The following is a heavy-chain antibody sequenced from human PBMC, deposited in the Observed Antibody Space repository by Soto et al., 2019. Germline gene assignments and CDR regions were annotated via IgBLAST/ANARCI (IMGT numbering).Heavy chain of an antibody. D-gene: IGHD7-27*01. CDR1: EYTFTFSSSY. Sequence: ASVKVSCKASEYTFTFSSSYIHWVRQAPGQGLEWMGIINPSGGGTSYAQKFQDRVAMTRDTSTSTVYMELSSLRSDDTAVYYCATSGEEAALDFWGQ. CDR2: INPSGGGT. CDR3: ATSGEEAALDF. V-gene: IGHV1-46*01. J-gene: IGHJ3*01.